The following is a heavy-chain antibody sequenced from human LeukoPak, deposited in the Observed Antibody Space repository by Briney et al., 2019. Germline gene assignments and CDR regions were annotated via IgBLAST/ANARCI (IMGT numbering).Heavy chain of an antibody. D-gene: IGHD3-16*01. CDR3: GPFTRSAFALGGGDF. V-gene: IGHV3-7*01. CDR2: IKPDGSEE. J-gene: IGHJ4*02. Sequence: GGSLRLSCAASGFTFSSYWMSWVRQAPGKGLEWVANIKPDGSEEQYVDSVKGRFTISRDNAKNSPYLQMSSLRAEDTAVYYCGPFTRSAFALGGGDFWGQGTLVTVSS. CDR1: GFTFSSYW.